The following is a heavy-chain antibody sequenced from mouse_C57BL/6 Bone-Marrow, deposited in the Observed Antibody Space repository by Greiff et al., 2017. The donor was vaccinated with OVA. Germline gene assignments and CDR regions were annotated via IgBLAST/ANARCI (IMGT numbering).Heavy chain of an antibody. CDR1: GYTFTSYW. J-gene: IGHJ2*01. Sequence: QVQLQQPGAELVKPGASVKLSCKASGYTFTSYWMQWVKHRPGQGLEWIGEIDPSDSYTNYNQKFKGKATLTVDTSSSTAYMQLSSLTSEDSAVYYCARKVFDYWGQGTTLTVSS. CDR2: IDPSDSYT. CDR3: ARKVFDY. V-gene: IGHV1-50*01.